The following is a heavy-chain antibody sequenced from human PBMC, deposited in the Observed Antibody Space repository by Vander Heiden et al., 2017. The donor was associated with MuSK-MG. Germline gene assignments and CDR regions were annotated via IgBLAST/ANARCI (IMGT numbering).Heavy chain of an antibody. J-gene: IGHJ4*02. CDR3: AKDIGMDSGYDSAYFDY. Sequence: EVQPVESGGGLVQPGRSLRLSCAASGFTFAAYAMHWVRQAPGKGLEWVSGISWNSGSIGYADSVKGRFTIYRDNAKNALYLQMNSLRAEDTALYYCAKDIGMDSGYDSAYFDYWGQGTLVTVSS. CDR2: ISWNSGSI. D-gene: IGHD5-12*01. CDR1: GFTFAAYA. V-gene: IGHV3-9*01.